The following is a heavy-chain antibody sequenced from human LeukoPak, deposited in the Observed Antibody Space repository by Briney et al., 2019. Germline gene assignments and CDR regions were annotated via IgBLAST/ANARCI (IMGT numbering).Heavy chain of an antibody. V-gene: IGHV1-8*01. J-gene: IGHJ4*02. CDR2: MNPNSGNT. CDR1: RYTFTSYD. D-gene: IGHD3-16*01. CDR3: ARDRTVGGATPAY. Sequence: ASVKVSCKASRYTFTSYDINWVRQATGQGLEWMGWMNPNSGNTGYAQKFQGRVTMTRNTSISTAYMELRSLRSDDTAVYYCARDRTVGGATPAYWGQGTLVTVSS.